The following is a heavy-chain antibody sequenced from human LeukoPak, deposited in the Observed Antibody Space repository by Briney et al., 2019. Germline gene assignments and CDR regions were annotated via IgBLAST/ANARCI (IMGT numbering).Heavy chain of an antibody. CDR1: GGSITGYY. CDR3: AREEFLHEIDSSGYFVY. V-gene: IGHV4-4*07. Sequence: SETLSLTCTVSGGSITGYYWNWIRQPAGQGLEWLGRVYSSGVGNYNPSLTSRVTMSVDTSKKQFSLKLTSLAAADTAVYYCAREEFLHEIDSSGYFVYWGQGTLVTVSS. J-gene: IGHJ4*02. CDR2: VYSSGVG. D-gene: IGHD3-22*01.